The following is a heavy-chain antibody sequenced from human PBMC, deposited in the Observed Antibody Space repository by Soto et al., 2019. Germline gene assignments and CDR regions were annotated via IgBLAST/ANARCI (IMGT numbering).Heavy chain of an antibody. CDR2: IYYSGST. V-gene: IGHV4-59*01. D-gene: IGHD6-19*01. CDR1: GGSISSYY. J-gene: IGHJ4*02. CDR3: ARAGSGWYFLLDY. Sequence: SETLSLTCTVSGGSISSYYWSWIRQPPGKGLEWIGYIYYSGSTNYNPSLKSRVTISVDTSKNQFSLKLSSVTAADTAVYYCARAGSGWYFLLDYWGQGTLVTVSS.